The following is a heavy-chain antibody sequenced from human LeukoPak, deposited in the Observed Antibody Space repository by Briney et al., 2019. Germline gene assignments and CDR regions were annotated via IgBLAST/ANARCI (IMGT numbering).Heavy chain of an antibody. CDR2: FYYSGST. CDR3: ARFEEQLVECAIAYHRYYYMDV. CDR1: GGSISSSSYY. V-gene: IGHV4-39*07. D-gene: IGHD6-13*01. J-gene: IGHJ6*03. Sequence: SETLSLTCTVSGGSISSSSYYWGWIRQPPGKGLEWIGSFYYSGSTYYNPSLKSRVAISVDTSKNHFSLRLSSVTVADAAVYYCARFEEQLVECAIAYHRYYYMDVWGKGTTVTVSS.